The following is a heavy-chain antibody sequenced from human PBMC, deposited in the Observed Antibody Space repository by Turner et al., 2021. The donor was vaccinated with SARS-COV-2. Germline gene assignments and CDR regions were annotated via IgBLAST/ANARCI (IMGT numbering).Heavy chain of an antibody. Sequence: EVQLVESGGGLVKPGGSLGLSCAAYGFTFSRNSMNWVRQAPGKGLEWVSSMSSISSYIYFADSVKGRCTIPRDNAKNSLYLQKNSLRAEDTAVYYCARARWHYYDSSGYYPDAFDMGPRDNGHRLF. CDR2: MSSISSYI. V-gene: IGHV3-21*01. CDR3: ARARWHYYDSSGYYPDAFD. CDR1: GFTFSRNS. D-gene: IGHD3-22*01. J-gene: IGHJ3*02.